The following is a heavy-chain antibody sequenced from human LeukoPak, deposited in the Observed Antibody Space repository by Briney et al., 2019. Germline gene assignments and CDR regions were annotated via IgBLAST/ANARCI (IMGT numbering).Heavy chain of an antibody. V-gene: IGHV4-59*01. CDR2: IYYSGST. CDR1: GGSISSYY. Sequence: SETLSLTCTVSGGSISSYYWSWIRQPPGKGLEWIGYIYYSGSTNYNPSLKSRVTISVDTSKNQFPLKLSSVTAADTAVYYCARDQGDILTGYFRSSVGAFDIWGQGTMVTVSS. J-gene: IGHJ3*02. CDR3: ARDQGDILTGYFRSSVGAFDI. D-gene: IGHD3-9*01.